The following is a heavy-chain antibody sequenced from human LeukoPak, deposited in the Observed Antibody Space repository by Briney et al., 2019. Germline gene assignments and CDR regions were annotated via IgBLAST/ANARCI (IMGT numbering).Heavy chain of an antibody. CDR3: ARGPYSSSPEGLRFDP. CDR1: GFTFSSYS. Sequence: GGSLRLSCAASGFTFSSYSMNWVRQAPGKGLEWVSSISSSSSYIYYADSVKGRFTISRDNAKNSLYLQMNSLRAEDTAVYYCARGPYSSSPEGLRFDPWGQGTLVTVSS. CDR2: ISSSSSYI. V-gene: IGHV3-21*01. J-gene: IGHJ5*02. D-gene: IGHD6-6*01.